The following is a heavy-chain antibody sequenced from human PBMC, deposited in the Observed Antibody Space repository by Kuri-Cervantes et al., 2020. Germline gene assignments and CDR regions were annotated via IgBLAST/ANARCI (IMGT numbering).Heavy chain of an antibody. V-gene: IGHV3-11*01. CDR2: ISSSGSTI. D-gene: IGHD6-19*01. CDR1: GFTVSNNY. J-gene: IGHJ4*02. CDR3: ARDGQWTFDY. Sequence: GGSLRLSCAASGFTVSNNYMSWIRQAPGKGLEWVSYISSSGSTIYYADSVKGRFAISRDNAKNSLYLQMNSLRAEDTAVYYCARDGQWTFDYWGQGTLVTVSS.